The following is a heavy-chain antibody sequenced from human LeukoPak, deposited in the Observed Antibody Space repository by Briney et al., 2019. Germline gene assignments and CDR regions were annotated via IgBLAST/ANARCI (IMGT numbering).Heavy chain of an antibody. D-gene: IGHD6-13*01. J-gene: IGHJ2*01. V-gene: IGHV4-4*07. CDR1: GGSISSYY. Sequence: SETLSLTCTVSGGSISSYYWSWIRQPAGKGLEWIGRIYTSGSTNYNPSLKSRVTMSVDTSKNQFSLKLSSVTAADTAVYYCARDVGIAAAGTSWYFDLWGRGTLVTVSS. CDR3: ARDVGIAAAGTSWYFDL. CDR2: IYTSGST.